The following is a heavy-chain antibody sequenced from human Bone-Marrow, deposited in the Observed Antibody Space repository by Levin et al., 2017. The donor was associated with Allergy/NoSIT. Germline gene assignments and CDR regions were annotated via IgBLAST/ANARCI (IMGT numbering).Heavy chain of an antibody. CDR3: ARVYGSEETFDI. D-gene: IGHD6-25*01. CDR2: ISSTDTSI. V-gene: IGHV3-11*01. J-gene: IGHJ3*02. CDR1: GFTFSDYF. Sequence: GGSLRLSCAASGFTFSDYFMSWIRQAPGKGLEWISYISSTDTSIHYADSVKGRFTISRDNAKNSLYLQMNSLRAEDTAVYFCARVYGSEETFDIWGQGTMVTVSS.